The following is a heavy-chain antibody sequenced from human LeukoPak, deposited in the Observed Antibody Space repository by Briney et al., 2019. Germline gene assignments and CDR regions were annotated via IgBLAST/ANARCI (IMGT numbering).Heavy chain of an antibody. V-gene: IGHV3-15*01. CDR2: IKSKTDGGTT. Sequence: PGGSLRLSCAASGFTFSDYYMSWIRQAPGKGLEWVGRIKSKTDGGTTDYAAPVKGRFTISRDDSKNTLYLQMNSLKTEDTAVYCCTTGDPGIAAAFDYWGQGTLVTVSS. CDR1: GFTFSDYY. D-gene: IGHD6-13*01. CDR3: TTGDPGIAAAFDY. J-gene: IGHJ4*02.